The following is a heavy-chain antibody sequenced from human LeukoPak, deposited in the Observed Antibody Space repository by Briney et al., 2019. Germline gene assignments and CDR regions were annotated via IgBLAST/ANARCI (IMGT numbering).Heavy chain of an antibody. CDR2: ISSSSSTI. CDR3: ARNQGGDYCSSTSCYELDY. Sequence: GGSLRLSCAASGFTFSSYSMNWVRQAPGKGLEWVSYISSSSSTIYYADSVKGRFTISRDNAKNSLYLQMNSLRAEDTAVYYWARNQGGDYCSSTSCYELDYWGQGTLVTVSS. D-gene: IGHD2-2*01. V-gene: IGHV3-48*01. CDR1: GFTFSSYS. J-gene: IGHJ4*02.